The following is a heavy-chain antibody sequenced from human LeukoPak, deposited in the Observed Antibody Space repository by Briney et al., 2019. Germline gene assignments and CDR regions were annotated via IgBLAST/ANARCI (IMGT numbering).Heavy chain of an antibody. D-gene: IGHD3-10*01. CDR3: ARARHYYGSGSYYLDYYYGMDV. V-gene: IGHV4-59*01. J-gene: IGHJ6*02. CDR1: GGSISSYY. Sequence: SETLSLTCTVSGGSISSYYWSWIRQPPGKGLEWIGYIYYGGSTNYNPSLKSRVTISVDTSKNQFSLKLSSVTAADTAVYYCARARHYYGSGSYYLDYYYGMDVWGQGTTVTVSS. CDR2: IYYGGST.